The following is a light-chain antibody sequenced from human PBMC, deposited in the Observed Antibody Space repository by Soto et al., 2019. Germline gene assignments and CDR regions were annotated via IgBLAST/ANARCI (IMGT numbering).Light chain of an antibody. CDR3: SAWDNSLNGYV. CDR1: SSNIGSNT. J-gene: IGLJ1*01. CDR2: TAG. Sequence: QSVLTQPLSAAASPGQRVTISCSGVSSNIGSNTVAWYQHLPGTAPPRLIFTAGQRPSGVPGRFSGYKSGTSASLAISGLQSEDEGDYYCSAWDNSLNGYVFGTGTKLTVL. V-gene: IGLV1-44*01.